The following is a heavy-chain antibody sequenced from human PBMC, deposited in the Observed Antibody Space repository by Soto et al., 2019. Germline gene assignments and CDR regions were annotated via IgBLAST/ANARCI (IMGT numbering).Heavy chain of an antibody. CDR3: ARSGYSGYDFWYFDL. J-gene: IGHJ2*01. Sequence: QVQLVQSGAEVKKPGASVKVSCKASGYTFTSYGISWVRQAPGQGLEWMGWISAYNGNTNYAQKLQGIVNMTTDTPTSTAYIELRSLRSDDTAVYYCARSGYSGYDFWYFDLWGRGTLVTVSS. D-gene: IGHD5-12*01. V-gene: IGHV1-18*01. CDR2: ISAYNGNT. CDR1: GYTFTSYG.